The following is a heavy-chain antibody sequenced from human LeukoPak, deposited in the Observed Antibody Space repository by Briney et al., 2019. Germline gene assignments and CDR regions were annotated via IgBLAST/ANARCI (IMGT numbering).Heavy chain of an antibody. V-gene: IGHV4-61*05. J-gene: IGHJ2*01. CDR2: IYYSGST. Sequence: SETLSLTCTVSGDFISRSSHYWSWIRQPPGKGLEWIGYIYYSGSTNYNPSLKSRVTISVDTSKNQFSLKLSSVTAADTAVYYCARRKPGIAAAGVWYFDLWGRGTLVTVSS. D-gene: IGHD6-13*01. CDR3: ARRKPGIAAAGVWYFDL. CDR1: GDFISRSSHY.